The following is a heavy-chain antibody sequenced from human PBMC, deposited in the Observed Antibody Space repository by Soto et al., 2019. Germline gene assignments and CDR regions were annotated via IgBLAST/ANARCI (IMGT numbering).Heavy chain of an antibody. D-gene: IGHD2-2*01. V-gene: IGHV5-51*01. CDR1: GYYSTSYW. J-gene: IGHJ3*02. CDR2: IYPGDSDT. CDR3: ARRRSSTAFDI. Sequence: PEESLQISCKASGYYSTSYWIGWVRQKPGKGLEWMAMIYPGDSDTRDSPSFQGQVTISADKSTSTAYLQWSNLKASDTAMYYCARRRSSTAFDIWGQGTMVTVSS.